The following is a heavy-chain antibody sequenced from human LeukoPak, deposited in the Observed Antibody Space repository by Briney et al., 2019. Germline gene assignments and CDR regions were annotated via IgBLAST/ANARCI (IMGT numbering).Heavy chain of an antibody. D-gene: IGHD6-19*01. CDR3: AKGNIAVSWPYGMDV. CDR2: ISWNSGSI. CDR1: GFTFDDYA. V-gene: IGHV3-9*01. J-gene: IGHJ6*02. Sequence: GGSLRLSCAASGFTFDDYAMHWVRQAPGKGLEWVSGISWNSGSIGYADSVKGRFTISRDIAKNSLYLQMNSLRAEDAALYYCAKGNIAVSWPYGMDVWGQGTTVTVSS.